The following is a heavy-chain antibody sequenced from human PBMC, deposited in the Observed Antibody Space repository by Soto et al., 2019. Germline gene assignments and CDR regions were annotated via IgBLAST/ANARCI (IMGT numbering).Heavy chain of an antibody. CDR2: ITHDGSQK. Sequence: GGSLRLSCGVSGLPFRSYAMYWVRQAPGKGLEWVAVITHDGSQKYYADYVKGRFTISRDNSKNTLYLQMNSLREDDTAVYYSARDSFDYYCEIVPPPSRGFDYWGQGTLVTVSS. V-gene: IGHV3-30*04. CDR1: GLPFRSYA. J-gene: IGHJ4*02. D-gene: IGHD2-21*01. CDR3: ARDSFDYYCEIVPPPSRGFDY.